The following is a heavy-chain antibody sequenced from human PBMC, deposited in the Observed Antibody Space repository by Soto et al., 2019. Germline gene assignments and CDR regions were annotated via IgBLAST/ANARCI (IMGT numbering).Heavy chain of an antibody. CDR2: INAGNGNT. V-gene: IGHV1-3*01. CDR1: GYTFTSYA. J-gene: IGHJ5*02. D-gene: IGHD3-10*01. CDR3: ARDGMVSGDPLWFGESTFDP. Sequence: GASVKVSCKASGYTFTSYAMHWVRQAPGQRLEWMGWINAGNGNTKYSQKFQGRVTITRDTSASTAYMELSSLRSEDTAVYYCARDGMVSGDPLWFGESTFDPWGQGTLVTVSS.